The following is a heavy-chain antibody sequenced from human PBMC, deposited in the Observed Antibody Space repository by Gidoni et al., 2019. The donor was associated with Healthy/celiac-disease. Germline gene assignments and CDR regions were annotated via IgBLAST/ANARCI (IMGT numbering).Heavy chain of an antibody. Sequence: EVQRLEAGGGWVQPGGSMRLSCAASGFTFSSYAMSWVRQAPGKGLEWVSAISGSGGSTYYADSVKGRFTISRDNSKNTLYLQMNSLRAEDTAVYYCARTWIQLWVDDYWGQGTLVTVSS. CDR2: ISGSGGST. V-gene: IGHV3-23*01. D-gene: IGHD5-18*01. CDR1: GFTFSSYA. J-gene: IGHJ4*02. CDR3: ARTWIQLWVDDY.